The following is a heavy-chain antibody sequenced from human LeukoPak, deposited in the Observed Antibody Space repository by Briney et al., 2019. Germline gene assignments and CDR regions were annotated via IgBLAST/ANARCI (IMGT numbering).Heavy chain of an antibody. CDR2: IVGDSSKT. CDR3: AKQPYNYYYLDV. J-gene: IGHJ6*03. Sequence: GGSLRLSCAASGFTFSSHSMSWVRQAPGKGLEWVSTIVGDSSKTYYADSVKGRFTISRDNSNYMLFLQMNNLRAEDTAIYYCAKQPYNYYYLDVWGKGTTVTVSS. CDR1: GFTFSSHS. V-gene: IGHV3-23*01. D-gene: IGHD2-21*01.